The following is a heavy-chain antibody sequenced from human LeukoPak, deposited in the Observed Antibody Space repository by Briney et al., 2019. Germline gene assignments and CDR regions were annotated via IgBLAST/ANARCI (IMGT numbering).Heavy chain of an antibody. J-gene: IGHJ4*02. D-gene: IGHD5-18*01. CDR3: ARVAYSYGWGYFDY. CDR2: IWYDGSNK. CDR1: GFTFSSYG. Sequence: PGRSLRLSSAASGFTFSSYGMHWVRQAPGKGLEWVAVIWYDGSNKYYADSVKGRLTISRDNSKNTLYLQMNSLRAEDTAVYYCARVAYSYGWGYFDYWGQGTLVTVSS. V-gene: IGHV3-33*01.